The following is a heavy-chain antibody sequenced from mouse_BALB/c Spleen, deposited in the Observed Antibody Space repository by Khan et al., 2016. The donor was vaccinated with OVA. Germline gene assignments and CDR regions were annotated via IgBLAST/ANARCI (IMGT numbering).Heavy chain of an antibody. J-gene: IGHJ2*01. CDR3: ARIKKIVATYFDY. D-gene: IGHD1-1*01. V-gene: IGHV1S81*02. CDR2: TNPTNGRT. CDR1: GYTFTSYW. Sequence: QVQLQQPGAELVKAGASVKMSCKASGYTFTSYWMNWVKQRLGQGLEWFAETNPTNGRTYYNEKFKSKATLTVEKSSSTAYMLLSGPTFEDSAVYYCARIKKIVATYFDYGGQGTTRTVSS.